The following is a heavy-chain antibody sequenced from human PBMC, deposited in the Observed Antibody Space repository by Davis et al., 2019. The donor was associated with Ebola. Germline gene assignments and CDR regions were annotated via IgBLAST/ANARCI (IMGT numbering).Heavy chain of an antibody. J-gene: IGHJ3*02. CDR2: IWYDGSNK. CDR1: GFTFSSYG. V-gene: IGHV3-33*01. CDR3: ARDWAKVYDI. D-gene: IGHD6-6*01. Sequence: GESLKISCAASGFTFSSYGMHWVRQAAGKGLEWVAVIWYDGSNKYYADSVKGRIIISRDNFKNTLFLQMNSLKAEDTDVYYCARDWAKVYDIWGRGTMVTVSS.